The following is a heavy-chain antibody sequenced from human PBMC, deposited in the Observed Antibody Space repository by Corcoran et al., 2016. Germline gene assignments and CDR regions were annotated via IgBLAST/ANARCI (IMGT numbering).Heavy chain of an antibody. CDR1: GGSFSGYY. D-gene: IGHD7-27*01. Sequence: QVQLQQWGAGLLKPSETLSLTCAVYGGSFSGYYWSWIRQPPGKGLEWIGEINHSGSTNYNPSLKSRVTISVDTSKNQFSLKLSSVTAADTAVYYWARAGGSPPPWGPFDPWGQGTLVTVSS. CDR3: ARAGGSPPPWGPFDP. CDR2: INHSGST. J-gene: IGHJ5*02. V-gene: IGHV4-34*01.